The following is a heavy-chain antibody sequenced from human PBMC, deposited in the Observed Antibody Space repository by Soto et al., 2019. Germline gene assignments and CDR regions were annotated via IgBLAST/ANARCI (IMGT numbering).Heavy chain of an antibody. D-gene: IGHD5-12*01. CDR3: ARANYSGYELHAFDI. CDR1: GSSLNNYW. J-gene: IGHJ3*02. V-gene: IGHV3-7*01. CDR2: IKQDGSDT. Sequence: GGSLRLSCGASGSSLNNYWINWVRQAPGKGLEWVANIKQDGSDTYYPGSVKGRFTISRENAKNSLYLQMNSLRAGDTAVYYCARANYSGYELHAFDIWGQGTMVTVSS.